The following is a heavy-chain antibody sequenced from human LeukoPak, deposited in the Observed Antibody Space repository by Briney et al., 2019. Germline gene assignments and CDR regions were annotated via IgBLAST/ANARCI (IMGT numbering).Heavy chain of an antibody. CDR2: INHSGST. CDR3: ARGGWNYASDFDY. V-gene: IGHV4-34*01. CDR1: GGPFSGYY. J-gene: IGHJ4*02. Sequence: PSETLSLTCAVYGGPFSGYYWSWIRQPPGKGLEWIGEINHSGSTNYNPSLKSRVTISVDTSKNQFSLKLSSVTAADTAVYYCARGGWNYASDFDYWGQGTLVTVSS. D-gene: IGHD1-7*01.